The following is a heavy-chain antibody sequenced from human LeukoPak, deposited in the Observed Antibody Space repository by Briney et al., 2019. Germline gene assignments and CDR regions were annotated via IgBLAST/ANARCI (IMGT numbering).Heavy chain of an antibody. CDR1: GGSISSGGYY. Sequence: SETLSLTCTVSGGSISSGGYYWSWIRQHPGKGLEWIGYIYYSGSTYYNPSLKSRVTISVDTSKNQFSLKLSSVTAADTAVYYCAGSSTRANWFDPWGQGTLVTVSS. CDR3: AGSSTRANWFDP. CDR2: IYYSGST. J-gene: IGHJ5*02. D-gene: IGHD2-2*01. V-gene: IGHV4-31*03.